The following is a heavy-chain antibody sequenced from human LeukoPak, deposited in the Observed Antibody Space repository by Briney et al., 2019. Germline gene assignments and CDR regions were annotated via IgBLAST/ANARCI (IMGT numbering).Heavy chain of an antibody. CDR3: AGGYCSSTSCKPFWFDP. Sequence: GSLRLSCAASGFTFSDYYMSWIRQAPGKGLEWVSYISSSGSTIYYADSVKGRFTISRDNAKNSLYLQMNSLRAEDTAVYYCAGGYCSSTSCKPFWFDPWGQGTLVTVSS. V-gene: IGHV3-11*01. CDR2: ISSSGSTI. D-gene: IGHD2-2*01. J-gene: IGHJ5*02. CDR1: GFTFSDYY.